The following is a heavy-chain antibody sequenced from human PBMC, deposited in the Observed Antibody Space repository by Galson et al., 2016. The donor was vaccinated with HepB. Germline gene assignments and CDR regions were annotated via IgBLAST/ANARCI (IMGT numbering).Heavy chain of an antibody. CDR2: IYSDDTT. D-gene: IGHD6-19*01. CDR1: GFTVRSNY. J-gene: IGHJ4*02. CDR3: RGGTAVAGN. V-gene: IGHV3-53*01. Sequence: SLRLSCAASGFTVRSNYMSWVRQAPGKGLEWVSVIYSDDTTSYPASVRGRFTISRDTSKNTLNLQMSSLRVEDTAVYYCRGGTAVAGNWGQGTLVTVSS.